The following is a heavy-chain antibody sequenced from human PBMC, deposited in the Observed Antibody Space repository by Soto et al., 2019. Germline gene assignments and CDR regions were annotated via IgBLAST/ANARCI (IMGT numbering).Heavy chain of an antibody. D-gene: IGHD3-16*01. CDR2: IIPILNLV. J-gene: IGHJ6*02. CDR3: ATATESTPGGRLDV. V-gene: IGHV1-69*01. Sequence: VQLEQSETVVRNPGSSVKLSCKTSGDSFNDYAISWVRQAPGQALEWMGGIIPILNLVRYADKFQGRVTNSATDATGTAYLEVTRLRSEHRATYYCATATESTPGGRLDVWGLGTTVSVSS. CDR1: GDSFNDYA.